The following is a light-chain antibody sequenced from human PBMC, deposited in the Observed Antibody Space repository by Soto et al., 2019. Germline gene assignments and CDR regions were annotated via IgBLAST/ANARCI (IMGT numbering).Light chain of an antibody. J-gene: IGKJ1*01. CDR2: DAS. CDR3: QQRSKWRT. V-gene: IGKV3-11*01. Sequence: IVLPQSPATLSFSPGERATLSCRASQSVSGYLAWYQQKPGQAPRLLIYDASKRATGIPARFSGSGFGTDFTLTISSLEPEDFAVYYCQQRSKWRTFGQGTKVDIK. CDR1: QSVSGY.